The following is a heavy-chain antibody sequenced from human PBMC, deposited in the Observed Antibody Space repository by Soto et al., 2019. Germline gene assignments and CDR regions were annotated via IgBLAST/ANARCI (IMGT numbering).Heavy chain of an antibody. CDR3: ARGGDEAGWYFDL. D-gene: IGHD2-21*02. Sequence: QVQLVQSGAEVKKPGSWVKVSCKASGSTFTSYAISWVRQAPGQGLEWMGGIIPIFGTANYAQKFQGRVTITADESTSTAYMELSSLRSEDTAVYYCARGGDEAGWYFDLWGRGTLVTVSS. CDR1: GSTFTSYA. CDR2: IIPIFGTA. V-gene: IGHV1-69*12. J-gene: IGHJ2*01.